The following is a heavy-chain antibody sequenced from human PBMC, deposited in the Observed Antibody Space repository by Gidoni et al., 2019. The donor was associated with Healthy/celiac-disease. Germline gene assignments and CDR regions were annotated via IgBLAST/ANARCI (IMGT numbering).Heavy chain of an antibody. V-gene: IGHV2-5*01. D-gene: IGHD3-22*01. J-gene: IGHJ4*02. Sequence: QITLKESGPTLVKPTQTLTLTCTFSGFSLSTSGVGVGWIRQPPGKALEWLALIYWNDDKRYSPSLKSRLTITKDTSKNQVVLTMTNMDPVDTATYYCALAYDSSVPPDYWGQGTLVTVSS. CDR1: GFSLSTSGVG. CDR3: ALAYDSSVPPDY. CDR2: IYWNDDK.